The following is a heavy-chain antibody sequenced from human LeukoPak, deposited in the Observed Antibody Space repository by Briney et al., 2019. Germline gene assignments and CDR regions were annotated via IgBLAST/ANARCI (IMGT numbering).Heavy chain of an antibody. CDR1: GFTFSSYW. CDR2: IKQDGSEK. Sequence: GGFLRLSCAASGFTFSSYWMTWVRQAPGKGLEWVANIKQDGSEKYYVDSVRGRFTISRDNAKNSLYLQMNSLRAEDTAAYYCARGRSGLDYWGQGALVTVSS. V-gene: IGHV3-7*04. J-gene: IGHJ4*02. D-gene: IGHD3-10*01. CDR3: ARGRSGLDY.